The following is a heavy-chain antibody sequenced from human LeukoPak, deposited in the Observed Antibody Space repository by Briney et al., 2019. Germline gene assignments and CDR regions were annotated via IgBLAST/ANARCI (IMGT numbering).Heavy chain of an antibody. D-gene: IGHD6-19*01. Sequence: SGGSLRLSCAASGFTFSSAWLSWVRQAPGKGLEWVGRIKSKTNGSTTDYAAPVKGRFTISRDDSENKLFLQMNSLKTEDTALYYCATTEIGYTSGSYHPDCWGEGTLVTVSS. CDR2: IKSKTNGSTT. J-gene: IGHJ4*02. CDR1: GFTFSSAW. CDR3: ATTEIGYTSGSYHPDC. V-gene: IGHV3-15*01.